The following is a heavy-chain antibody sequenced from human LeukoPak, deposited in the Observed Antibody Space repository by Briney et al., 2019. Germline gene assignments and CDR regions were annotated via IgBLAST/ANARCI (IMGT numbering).Heavy chain of an antibody. J-gene: IGHJ4*02. CDR2: ININGYET. CDR3: ERDPSEYEYNRGWYRDF. V-gene: IGHV3-23*01. D-gene: IGHD6-19*01. Sequence: PGGSLRLSCAASGFTFSNYGMCWFRHAPGKGVEWGSTININGYETHYADSVKGRFTISRDNSKSTLTLKMSSLRVEATAVYYCERDPSEYEYNRGWYRDFWGQGSQVTVSS. CDR1: GFTFSNYG.